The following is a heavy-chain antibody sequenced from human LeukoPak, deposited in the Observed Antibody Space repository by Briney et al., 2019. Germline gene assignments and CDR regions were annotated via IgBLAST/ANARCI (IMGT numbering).Heavy chain of an antibody. CDR3: ASDPSWDCSGGSCSYYYYGMDV. J-gene: IGHJ6*02. D-gene: IGHD2-15*01. CDR1: GFTFSSYS. Sequence: GGSLRHSCAASGFTFSSYSMNWVRQAPGKGLEWVSSTSSSSSYIYYADSVKGRFTISRDNAKNSLYLQMNSLRAEDTAVYYCASDPSWDCSGGSCSYYYYGMDVWGQGTTVTVYS. CDR2: TSSSSSYI. V-gene: IGHV3-21*01.